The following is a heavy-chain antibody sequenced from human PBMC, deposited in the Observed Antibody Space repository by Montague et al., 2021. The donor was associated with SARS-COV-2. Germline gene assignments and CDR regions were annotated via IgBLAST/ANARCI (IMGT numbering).Heavy chain of an antibody. D-gene: IGHD4-17*01. Sequence: PALVKPTQTLTLTCTFSGFSLTTSGICVRWIRQSPGKALEWLALINWHDEKYYSTSLKARLTISKDTSKNQVVLTMTSMDPLDTATYYCARTPHGDYSALFDYWGQGILVTVSP. CDR2: INWHDEK. CDR3: ARTPHGDYSALFDY. J-gene: IGHJ4*02. CDR1: GFSLTTSGIC. V-gene: IGHV2-70*01.